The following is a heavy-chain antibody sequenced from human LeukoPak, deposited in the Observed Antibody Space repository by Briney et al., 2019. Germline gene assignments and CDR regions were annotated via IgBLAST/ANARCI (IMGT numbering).Heavy chain of an antibody. J-gene: IGHJ3*02. D-gene: IGHD2-21*01. CDR1: GFTFSSYS. CDR3: ARASFVAGNAFDI. CDR2: ISSSSSTI. V-gene: IGHV3-48*04. Sequence: GSLRLSCAASGFTFSSYSMNWVRQAPGKGLEWVSYISSSSSTIYYADSVKGRFTISRDSAKNSLYLQMNSLRAEDTAVYYCARASFVAGNAFDIWGQGTMVTVSS.